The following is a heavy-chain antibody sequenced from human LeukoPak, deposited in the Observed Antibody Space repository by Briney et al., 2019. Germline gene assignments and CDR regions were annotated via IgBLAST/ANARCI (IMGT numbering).Heavy chain of an antibody. Sequence: SETLSLTCTVSGGSISSYYWSWIRRPPGKGLEWIGYIYYTGSTQYNSSLKSQVTISVDTSKNQFSLKLSSVTAADTAVYYCARDTHEYGSGSHYDDTFDSWGQGTLVIVSS. CDR2: IYYTGST. CDR3: ARDTHEYGSGSHYDDTFDS. D-gene: IGHD3-10*01. CDR1: GGSISSYY. J-gene: IGHJ3*02. V-gene: IGHV4-59*01.